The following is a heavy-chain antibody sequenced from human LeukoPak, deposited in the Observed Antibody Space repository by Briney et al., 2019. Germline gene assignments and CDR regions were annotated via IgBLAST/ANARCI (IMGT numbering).Heavy chain of an antibody. CDR1: GASISSDY. J-gene: IGHJ1*01. V-gene: IGHV4-59*08. CDR3: AGRGRRYFRD. CDR2: LYDSGNT. Sequence: PSETLSLTCIVSGASISSDYWSWIRQSPGEGLEWIGYLYDSGNTDYNPSLKSRVSISMNTSKNQFSLNLTSVTDADTAVYYCAGRGRRYFRDWGQGTLVTVSS.